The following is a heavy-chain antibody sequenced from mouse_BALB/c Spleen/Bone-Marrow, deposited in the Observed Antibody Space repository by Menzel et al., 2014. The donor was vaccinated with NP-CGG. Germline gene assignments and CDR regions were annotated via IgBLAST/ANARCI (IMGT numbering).Heavy chain of an antibody. V-gene: IGHV1-5*01. J-gene: IGHJ3*01. D-gene: IGHD2-2*01. CDR3: TRVIYYGYAWFAY. CDR2: IYPGNSDT. CDR1: GYTFTSYW. Sequence: VQLKESGTVLARPGASVKMSCKASGYTFTSYWMHWVKQRPGQGLEWIGAIYPGNSDTSYNQKFKGKAKLTAVTSTSTAYMEPSSLTNEDSAVYYCTRVIYYGYAWFAYWGQGTLVTVSA.